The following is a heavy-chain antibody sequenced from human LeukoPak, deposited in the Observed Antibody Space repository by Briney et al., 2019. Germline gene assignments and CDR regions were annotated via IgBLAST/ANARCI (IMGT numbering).Heavy chain of an antibody. J-gene: IGHJ4*02. CDR1: GFIFSSYA. V-gene: IGHV3-23*01. D-gene: IGHD3-16*01. CDR2: ISGDGTRT. CDR3: AKWPEGAMDYFDY. Sequence: GGSLRLSCAASGFIFSSYAMTWARQAPVKGLEGVSAISGDGTRTYYADSVKGRFTISRDNSKNTLYLEMSSLRVEDTAIYYCAKWPEGAMDYFDYWGQGTLVTVSS.